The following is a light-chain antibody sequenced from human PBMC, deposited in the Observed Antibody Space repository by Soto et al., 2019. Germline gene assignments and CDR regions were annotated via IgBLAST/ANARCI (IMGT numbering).Light chain of an antibody. CDR1: SSDVGSYNL. Sequence: QSALTQPASVSGSPGQSITISCTGTSSDVGSYNLVSWYQQHPGKAPKLMIYEGSKRPSGVSNRFSGSKSGNTASLTISGLQAEDEADYYCCSYAGSSTLDVEFGGGTKLTVL. CDR3: CSYAGSSTLDVE. J-gene: IGLJ2*01. V-gene: IGLV2-23*01. CDR2: EGS.